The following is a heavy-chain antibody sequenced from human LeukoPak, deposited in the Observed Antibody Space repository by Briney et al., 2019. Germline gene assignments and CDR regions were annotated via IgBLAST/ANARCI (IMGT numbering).Heavy chain of an antibody. V-gene: IGHV6-1*01. D-gene: IGHD1-14*01. CDR2: TYYRSQFYN. CDR1: GDSVSSTNVG. CDR3: ARGTAFDI. J-gene: IGHJ3*02. Sequence: SQTLSLTCAISGDSVSSTNVGWNWIRQSPSSGLEWLGRTYYRSQFYNDYADSVKGRITITPDTSKNQFSLQLSSLTPDDTAVYYCARGTAFDIWGQGTMVTASS.